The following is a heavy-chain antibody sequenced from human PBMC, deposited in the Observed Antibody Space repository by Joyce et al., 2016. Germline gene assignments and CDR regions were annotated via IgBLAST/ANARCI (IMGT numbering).Heavy chain of an antibody. Sequence: QVQLVESGGGVVQPGRSLRLSCAASGFTFSSHGMHWVRQAPGKGLEWVAIIWDNGRNKYYADSVKGRFSISRDDSKNTVYLEMNSLRDEDTAVYYCARDLCTGTHCYFPDHWGQGALVIVSS. CDR2: IWDNGRNK. CDR1: GFTFSSHG. V-gene: IGHV3-33*01. CDR3: ARDLCTGTHCYFPDH. D-gene: IGHD2-21*02. J-gene: IGHJ5*02.